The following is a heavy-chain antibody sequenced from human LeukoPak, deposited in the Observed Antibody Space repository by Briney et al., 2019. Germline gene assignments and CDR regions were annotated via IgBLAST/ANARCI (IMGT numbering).Heavy chain of an antibody. CDR3: AKGLRWYPFDI. CDR1: GFTFSSYA. Sequence: GSLRLSCAASGFTFSSYAMSWVRQAPGKGLEWVSSISTSSIYIYYADSVKGRFTISRDNSKNTLYLQMNSLRVEDTAVYYCAKGLRWYPFDIWGQGTMVTVSS. J-gene: IGHJ3*02. D-gene: IGHD4-23*01. CDR2: ISTSSIYI. V-gene: IGHV3-21*01.